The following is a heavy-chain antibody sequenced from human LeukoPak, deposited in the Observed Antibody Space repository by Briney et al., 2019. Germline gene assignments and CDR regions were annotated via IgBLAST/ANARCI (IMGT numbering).Heavy chain of an antibody. V-gene: IGHV2-70*11. CDR2: IDWDDDK. D-gene: IGHD1-26*01. Sequence: SGPALVKPTQTLTLTCTFSGFSLSTSGMCVSWIRQPPGKALEWLARIDWDDDKYYSTSLKTRLTISKDTSKNQVVLTMTNMGPVDTATYYCARYSGSYYYFDYWGQGTLVTVSS. CDR1: GFSLSTSGMC. J-gene: IGHJ4*02. CDR3: ARYSGSYYYFDY.